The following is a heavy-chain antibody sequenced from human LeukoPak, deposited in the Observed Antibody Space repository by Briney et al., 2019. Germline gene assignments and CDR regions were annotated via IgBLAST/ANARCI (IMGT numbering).Heavy chain of an antibody. CDR2: FYTRWFT. V-gene: IGHV4-4*07. CDR1: GGSISSYY. Sequence: SETLSLTCTVSGGSISSYYGSWLRQPAGKGLEGLGRFYTRWFTNYNPSLKSRVTISVDTSKNQFSLKLSSVTAADTAVYYCARSARGTIFGVVNGQWFDRWRQGPLVTVSS. D-gene: IGHD3-3*01. J-gene: IGHJ5*02. CDR3: ARSARGTIFGVVNGQWFDR.